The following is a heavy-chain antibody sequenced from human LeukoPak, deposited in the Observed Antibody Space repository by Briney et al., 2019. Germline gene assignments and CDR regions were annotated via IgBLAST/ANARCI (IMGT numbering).Heavy chain of an antibody. V-gene: IGHV3-48*03. Sequence: GGSLRLSCAASGFTFSSYEMNWVRQAPGKGLEWVSYISSSGSTIYYADSVKGRFTISRDNAKNSLYLQMNSLRAEDTAVYYCARSVSTVTTRDGYYFDYWGQGTLVTVSS. CDR2: ISSSGSTI. J-gene: IGHJ4*02. CDR3: ARSVSTVTTRDGYYFDY. D-gene: IGHD4-17*01. CDR1: GFTFSSYE.